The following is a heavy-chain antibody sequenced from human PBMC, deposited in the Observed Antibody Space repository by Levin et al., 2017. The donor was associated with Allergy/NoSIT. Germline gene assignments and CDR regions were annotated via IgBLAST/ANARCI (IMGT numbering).Heavy chain of an antibody. CDR2: IYYTGIT. Sequence: GSLRLSCTVSGGSISSYYWGWIRQPPGKGLEWIGYIYYTGITNYNPSLMSRVTISLDTSKNQFSLKLSSMTAADTAVCYCARVTRSSSWVDVWGEGTAVTVSS. D-gene: IGHD2-2*01. CDR1: GGSISSYY. CDR3: ARVTRSSSWVDV. V-gene: IGHV4-59*01. J-gene: IGHJ6*02.